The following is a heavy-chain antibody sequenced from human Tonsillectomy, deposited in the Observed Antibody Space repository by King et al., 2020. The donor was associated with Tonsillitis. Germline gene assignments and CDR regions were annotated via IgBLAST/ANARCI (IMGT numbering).Heavy chain of an antibody. D-gene: IGHD3-3*01. Sequence: VQLVQSGGGLIQPGGSLRLSCAASGFTFSSYAMNWVRQAPGKGLEWVSGISGSGGSAYYADSVEGRFAISRDNSKNTLYLQMNSLRAEDTAVYYCAKDRDFWSPGGMDVWGQGTTVTVSS. CDR3: AKDRDFWSPGGMDV. V-gene: IGHV3-23*04. J-gene: IGHJ6*02. CDR2: ISGSGGSA. CDR1: GFTFSSYA.